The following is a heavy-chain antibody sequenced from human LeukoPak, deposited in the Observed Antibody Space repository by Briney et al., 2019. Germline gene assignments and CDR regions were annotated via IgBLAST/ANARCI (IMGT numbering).Heavy chain of an antibody. V-gene: IGHV3-21*04. Sequence: PGGSLRLSCAASGFTFSSYSMNWVRQAPGKGLEWVSSISSSSSYIYYADSVKGRFTISRDNAKNSLYLQMNSLRAEDTAIYYCAKCITAAGTCYFDYWGQGTLVTVSS. J-gene: IGHJ4*02. CDR3: AKCITAAGTCYFDY. CDR2: ISSSSSYI. CDR1: GFTFSSYS. D-gene: IGHD6-13*01.